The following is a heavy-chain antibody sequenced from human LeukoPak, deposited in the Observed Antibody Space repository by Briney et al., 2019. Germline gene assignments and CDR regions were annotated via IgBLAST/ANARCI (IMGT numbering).Heavy chain of an antibody. CDR2: ISTNGGRT. V-gene: IGHV3-64D*08. CDR1: GFTFSSYA. Sequence: GESLRLSCSASGFTFSSYAMHWVRQAPGKGLQYVSGISTNGGRTYYADSVKGRFTISRDNSENTLYLQMSNLGVEDSAVYFCPLPTLGYWGQGTLVTVSS. CDR3: PLPTLGY. J-gene: IGHJ4*02.